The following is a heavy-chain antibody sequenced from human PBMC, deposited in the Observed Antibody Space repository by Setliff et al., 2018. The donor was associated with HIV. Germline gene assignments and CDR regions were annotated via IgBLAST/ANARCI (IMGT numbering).Heavy chain of an antibody. V-gene: IGHV3-23*01. J-gene: IGHJ4*02. CDR1: GFTFSNFA. CDR2: ISGSGGKT. D-gene: IGHD2-21*01. Sequence: GGSLRLSCAASGFTFSNFAMSWVRQAPGKGLEWVSAISGSGGKTDYADSVKGRFTISRDNAKKSLYLQMNSLKTEDTAVYYCTTGTRLVDWGQGALVTVSS. CDR3: TTGTRLVD.